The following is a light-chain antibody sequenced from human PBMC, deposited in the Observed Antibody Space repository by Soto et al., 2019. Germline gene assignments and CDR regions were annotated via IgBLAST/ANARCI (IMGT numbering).Light chain of an antibody. CDR2: DVS. Sequence: EIVLTQSPATLSLSPGERATLSCRASETVNSYLAWYQQKPGQAPRLLIYDVSKRATGIPARFSGSGSGTDFTLAISSLEPDDFAVYYCQHRSSWPFTFGRGTKVEIK. CDR3: QHRSSWPFT. CDR1: ETVNSY. V-gene: IGKV3-11*01. J-gene: IGKJ3*01.